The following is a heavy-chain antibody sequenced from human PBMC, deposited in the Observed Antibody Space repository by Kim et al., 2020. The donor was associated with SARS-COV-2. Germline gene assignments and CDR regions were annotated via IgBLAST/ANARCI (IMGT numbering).Heavy chain of an antibody. D-gene: IGHD2-2*01. Sequence: SETLSLTCTVSGGSISSSSYYWGWIRQPPGKGLEWIGSIYYSGSTYYNPSLKSRVTISVDTSKNQFSLKLSSVTAADTAVYYCAREVVPAAMWKAEGWFDPWGQGTLVTVSS. V-gene: IGHV4-39*02. CDR3: AREVVPAAMWKAEGWFDP. J-gene: IGHJ5*02. CDR1: GGSISSSSYY. CDR2: IYYSGST.